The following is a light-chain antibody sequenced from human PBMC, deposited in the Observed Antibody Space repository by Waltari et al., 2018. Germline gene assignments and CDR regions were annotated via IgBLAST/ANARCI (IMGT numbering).Light chain of an antibody. CDR2: DVS. CDR3: CSYAGSYTLYV. V-gene: IGLV2-11*01. CDR1: SSHVGGSTY. Sequence: QSALTQPRSVSGSPGQSVTISCTGTSSHVGGSTYVSWYQQHPGKAPKLMIYDVSKRPSGVPDRFSGSKSGNTASLTISGLQAEDEADYYCCSYAGSYTLYVFGTGTKVTVL. J-gene: IGLJ1*01.